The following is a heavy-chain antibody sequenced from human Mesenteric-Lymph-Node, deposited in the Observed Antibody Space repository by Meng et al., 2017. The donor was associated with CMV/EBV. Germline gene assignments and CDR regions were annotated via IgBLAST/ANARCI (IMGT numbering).Heavy chain of an antibody. CDR1: GYTFTSYY. V-gene: IGHV1-69*05. CDR2: IIPFYGLP. J-gene: IGHJ6*02. D-gene: IGHD6-6*01. Sequence: SVKVSCKASGYTFTSYYMHWVRQAPGQGLEWMGGIIPFYGLPNYAQKFQGRVTITTDESTTTAYMELSSLRSEDTALYYCARAVIDARRGNYYGMDVWGQGTTVTVSS. CDR3: ARAVIDARRGNYYGMDV.